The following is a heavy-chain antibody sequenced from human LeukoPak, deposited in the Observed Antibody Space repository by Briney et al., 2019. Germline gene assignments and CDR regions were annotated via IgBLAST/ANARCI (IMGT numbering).Heavy chain of an antibody. Sequence: PGGSLRLSCAASGFTFGSYSMNWVRQAPGKGLEWVSYISSSSSTIYYADSVKGRFTISRDNAKNSLYLQMNSLRAEDTAVYYCARDREVARRPQGLKGDYWGQGTLVTVSS. D-gene: IGHD1-1*01. V-gene: IGHV3-48*01. CDR1: GFTFGSYS. CDR2: ISSSSSTI. CDR3: ARDREVARRPQGLKGDY. J-gene: IGHJ4*02.